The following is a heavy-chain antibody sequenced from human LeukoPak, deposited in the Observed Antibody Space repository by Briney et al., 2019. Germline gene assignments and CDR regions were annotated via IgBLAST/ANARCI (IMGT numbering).Heavy chain of an antibody. J-gene: IGHJ6*02. D-gene: IGHD3-10*01. CDR1: VGSISTYY. V-gene: IGHV4-59*01. Sequence: WETLSLTCTVSVGSISTYYWNWIRRTPGKGLEWIGYIHYSGTTNYNPSLKSRVTVLVVTSKNQFSLRLSSVSAADTAVYYCARERAAPGSYYYYGMDVWGQGTTVTVSS. CDR3: ARERAAPGSYYYYGMDV. CDR2: IHYSGTT.